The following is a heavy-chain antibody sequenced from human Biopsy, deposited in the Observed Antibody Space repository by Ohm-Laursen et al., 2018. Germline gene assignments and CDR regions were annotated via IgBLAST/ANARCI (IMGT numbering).Heavy chain of an antibody. CDR3: ARDPGYDFWSGSDPFDI. CDR1: GYTFTAYG. CDR2: ISTYNDDT. Sequence: ASVKVSCKTSGYTFTAYGISWVRQAPGQGLEWMGWISTYNDDTNIAQKFQGRVSMTTDTSTRTACMELRSLRSGDTAIYFCARDPGYDFWSGSDPFDIWGQGTLATVS. V-gene: IGHV1-18*04. J-gene: IGHJ3*02. D-gene: IGHD3-3*01.